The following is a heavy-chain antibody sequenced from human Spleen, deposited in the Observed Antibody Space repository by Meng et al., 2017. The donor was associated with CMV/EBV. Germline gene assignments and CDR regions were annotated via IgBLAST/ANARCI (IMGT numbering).Heavy chain of an antibody. Sequence: GGSLRLSCTASGFTFSSYDMNWIRQGPGKGLEWVSSITSGVRSGRTYIYYADSVKGRFTISRDNAKNSLYLQMNSLRAEDTAVYYCAREGGLEGWFDPWGQGTLVTVSS. CDR3: AREGGLEGWFDP. D-gene: IGHD3-16*01. J-gene: IGHJ5*02. V-gene: IGHV3-21*01. CDR2: ITSGVRSGRTYI. CDR1: GFTFSSYD.